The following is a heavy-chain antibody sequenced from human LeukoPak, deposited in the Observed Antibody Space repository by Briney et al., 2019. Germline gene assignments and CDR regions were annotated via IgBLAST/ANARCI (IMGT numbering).Heavy chain of an antibody. CDR3: ARSHGGITIRNWFDP. CDR2: FDPEDGET. Sequence: GASVKVSCKVSGYTLTELSMHWVRQAPGKGLEWMGGFDPEDGETIYAQKFQGRVTMTRDTSISTAYMELSRLRSDDTAVYYCARSHGGITIRNWFDPWGQGTLVTVSS. CDR1: GYTLTELS. D-gene: IGHD3-3*01. V-gene: IGHV1-24*01. J-gene: IGHJ5*02.